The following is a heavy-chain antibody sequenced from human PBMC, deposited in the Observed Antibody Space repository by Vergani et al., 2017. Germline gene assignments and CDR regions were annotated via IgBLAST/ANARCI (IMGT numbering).Heavy chain of an antibody. CDR1: GGSFSGYY. D-gene: IGHD3-16*02. V-gene: IGHV4-34*01. CDR2: INHSGST. J-gene: IGHJ4*02. CDR3: ARDAPKGNYRWNYFDY. Sequence: QVQLQQWGAGLLKPSETLSLTCAVYGGSFSGYYWSWIRQPPGKGLEWIGEINHSGSTNYNPSLKSRVTISVDTSKNQFSLKLSSVTAADTAVYYCARDAPKGNYRWNYFDYWGQGTLVTVSS.